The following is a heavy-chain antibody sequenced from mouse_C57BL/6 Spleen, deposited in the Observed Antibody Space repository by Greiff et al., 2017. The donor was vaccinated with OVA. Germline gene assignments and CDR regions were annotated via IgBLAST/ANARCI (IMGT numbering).Heavy chain of an antibody. CDR2: INPNNGGT. CDR1: GYTFTDYY. CDR3: ARSTYYRFAY. D-gene: IGHD2-12*01. Sequence: VQLQQSGPELVKPGASVKISCKASGYTFTDYYMNWVKQSHGKSLEWIGDINPNNGGTSYNQKFKGKATLTVDKSSSTAYMELRSLTSEDSAVYYCARSTYYRFAYWGQGTLVTVSA. V-gene: IGHV1-26*01. J-gene: IGHJ3*01.